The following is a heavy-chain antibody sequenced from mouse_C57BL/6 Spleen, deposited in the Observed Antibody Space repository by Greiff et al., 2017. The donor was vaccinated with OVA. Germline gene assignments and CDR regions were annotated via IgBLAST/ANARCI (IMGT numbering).Heavy chain of an antibody. CDR3: ARKGTTLGYAMDY. J-gene: IGHJ4*01. CDR1: GYAFSSSW. Sequence: VKLMESGPELVKPGASVKISCKASGYAFSSSWMNWVKQRPGKGLEWIGRIYPGDGDTNYNGKFKGKATLTADKSSSTAYMQLSSLTSEDSAVYFCARKGTTLGYAMDYWGQGTSVTVSS. V-gene: IGHV1-82*01. D-gene: IGHD3-3*01. CDR2: IYPGDGDT.